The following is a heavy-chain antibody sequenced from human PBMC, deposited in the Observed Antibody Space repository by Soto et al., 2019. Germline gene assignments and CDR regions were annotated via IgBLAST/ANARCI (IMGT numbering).Heavy chain of an antibody. D-gene: IGHD3-16*02. CDR2: ISNSGTTI. CDR1: GFSFSGYY. Sequence: QVQLVESGGDLVKPGGSLRLSCAASGFSFSGYYMSWIRQAPGKGLEWVSYISNSGTTIYYADSVKGRFTISRDNAKHSLFLQMNSLRAEDTAMYYCVRGGDSVWGTYRSNWFDPWGQGTLVTVSS. V-gene: IGHV3-11*01. J-gene: IGHJ5*02. CDR3: VRGGDSVWGTYRSNWFDP.